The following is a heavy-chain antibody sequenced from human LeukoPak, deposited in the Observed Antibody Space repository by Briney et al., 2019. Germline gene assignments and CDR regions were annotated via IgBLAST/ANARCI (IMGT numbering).Heavy chain of an antibody. CDR3: ARLEGSGWPYYHYYGMDV. Sequence: PSETLSLTCTVSGGSISSSSYYWGWIRQPPGKGLEWIGSVYYSGSTYYNPSLKSRVTISVDTSKNQFSLKLSSVTAADTAVYYCARLEGSGWPYYHYYGMDVWGQGTTVTVSS. D-gene: IGHD6-19*01. V-gene: IGHV4-39*01. CDR1: GGSISSSSYY. J-gene: IGHJ6*02. CDR2: VYYSGST.